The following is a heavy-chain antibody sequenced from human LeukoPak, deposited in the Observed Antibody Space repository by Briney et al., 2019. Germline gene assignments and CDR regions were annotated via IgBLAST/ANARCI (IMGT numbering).Heavy chain of an antibody. J-gene: IGHJ5*02. CDR3: AREDLGGWFDP. CDR2: INHSGST. D-gene: IGHD3-10*01. Sequence: SETLSLTCAVYGGSFSGYYWSWIRQPPGKGLEWIGEINHSGSTNYNPSLKSRVTISVDTSKNQFSLKLSSVTAADTAVYYCAREDLGGWFDPWGQGTLVTVSS. V-gene: IGHV4-34*01. CDR1: GGSFSGYY.